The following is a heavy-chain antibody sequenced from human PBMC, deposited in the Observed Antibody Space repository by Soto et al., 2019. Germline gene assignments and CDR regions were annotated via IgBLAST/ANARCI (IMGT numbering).Heavy chain of an antibody. Sequence: EVQLVQSGAEVKKPGESLKISCKGSGYIFHNYWIGWVRQMPGKGLRGLGIVYPGDSDTKYGPSFQGQVTISADKSINTAYLQWNSLKASDTAMYYCARQPSNCSDGTCYSRHYFESWGQGTLVTVS. V-gene: IGHV5-51*01. CDR3: ARQPSNCSDGTCYSRHYFES. CDR1: GYIFHNYW. J-gene: IGHJ4*02. D-gene: IGHD2-15*01. CDR2: VYPGDSDT.